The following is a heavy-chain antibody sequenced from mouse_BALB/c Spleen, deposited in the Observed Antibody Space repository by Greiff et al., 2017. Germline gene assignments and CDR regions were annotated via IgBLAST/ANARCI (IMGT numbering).Heavy chain of an antibody. Sequence: DVKLVESGGGLVKPGGSLKLSCAASGFTFSSYAMSWVRQTPEKRLEWVATISSGGSYTYYPDSVKGRFTISRDNAKNTLYLQMSSLRSEDTAMYYCAREEDGYYYFDYWGQGTTLTVSS. CDR2: ISSGGSYT. J-gene: IGHJ2*01. CDR3: AREEDGYYYFDY. V-gene: IGHV5-9-3*01. CDR1: GFTFSSYA. D-gene: IGHD2-3*01.